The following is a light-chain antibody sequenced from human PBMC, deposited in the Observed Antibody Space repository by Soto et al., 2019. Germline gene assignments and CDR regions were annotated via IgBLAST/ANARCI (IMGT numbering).Light chain of an antibody. V-gene: IGKV3-11*01. Sequence: VLTQAPATLSLSPGERATLSCWASQSVSNYLAWYQQRPGQAPRLLIYDASNRATGIPARFSGSGSGTDFTLTINSLEPEDFAVYFCQHRYYWPPAFGQGTRLEIK. CDR3: QHRYYWPPA. J-gene: IGKJ5*01. CDR1: QSVSNY. CDR2: DAS.